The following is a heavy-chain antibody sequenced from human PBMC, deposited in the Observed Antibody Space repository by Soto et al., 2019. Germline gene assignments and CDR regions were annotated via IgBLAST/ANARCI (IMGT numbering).Heavy chain of an antibody. Sequence: PGGSLRLSCAASGFTFSSYSMNWVRQAPGKGLEWVSSISSSSSYIYYADSVKGRFTISRDNAKNSLYLQMNSLRAEDTAVYYCAREARVEEYYMDVWGKGTTVTVSS. J-gene: IGHJ6*03. CDR2: ISSSSSYI. D-gene: IGHD2-15*01. V-gene: IGHV3-21*01. CDR3: AREARVEEYYMDV. CDR1: GFTFSSYS.